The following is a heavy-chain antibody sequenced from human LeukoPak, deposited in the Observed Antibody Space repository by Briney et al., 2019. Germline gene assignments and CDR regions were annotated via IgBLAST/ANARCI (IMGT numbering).Heavy chain of an antibody. D-gene: IGHD3-3*01. CDR3: ARGSLYYDFWSGLLRGYYYMDV. J-gene: IGHJ6*03. V-gene: IGHV4-34*01. CDR1: GGSFSGYY. CDR2: INHSGST. Sequence: SETLSLTCAVYGGSFSGYYWSWIRKPPGKGLEWIGEINHSGSTNYNPSLKSRVTISVDTSKNQFSLKLSSVTAADTAVYYCARGSLYYDFWSGLLRGYYYMDVWGKGTTVTVSS.